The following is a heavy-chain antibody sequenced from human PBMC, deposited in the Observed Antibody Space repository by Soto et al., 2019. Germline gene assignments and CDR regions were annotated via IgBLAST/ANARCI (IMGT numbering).Heavy chain of an antibody. CDR1: GFRFGEYA. Sequence: PGGSLRLSYTTSGFRFGEYALSWFRQAPGKGPEWIGVIRSNTYGGTSEYAPSVKGRFTLSRDDSAKTVYLQMHSLKIEDTGVYYCARRAPVTPFDYWGQGT. D-gene: IGHD4-17*01. J-gene: IGHJ4*02. V-gene: IGHV3-49*03. CDR2: IRSNTYGGTS. CDR3: ARRAPVTPFDY.